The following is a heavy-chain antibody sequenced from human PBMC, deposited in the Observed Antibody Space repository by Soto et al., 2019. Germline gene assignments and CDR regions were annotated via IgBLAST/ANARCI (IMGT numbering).Heavy chain of an antibody. CDR3: ARDAYSSSWYNYYYYGMDV. Sequence: PGGSLRLSCAASGFTFSSYGMHWVRQAPGKGLEWVAVIWYDGSNKYYADSVKGRFTISRDNSKNTLYLQMNSLRAEDTAVYYCARDAYSSSWYNYYYYGMDVWGQGTTVTVSS. CDR1: GFTFSSYG. D-gene: IGHD6-13*01. V-gene: IGHV3-33*01. CDR2: IWYDGSNK. J-gene: IGHJ6*02.